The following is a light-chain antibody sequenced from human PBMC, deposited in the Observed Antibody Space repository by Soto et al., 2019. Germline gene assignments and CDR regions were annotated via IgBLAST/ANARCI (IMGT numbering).Light chain of an antibody. CDR1: QSVSSN. J-gene: IGKJ1*01. CDR2: GAF. CDR3: QQYNNWPRT. Sequence: EIVMTQSPATLSVSPGERATLSCRASQSVSSNLAWYQQKPGQAPRLLIYGAFTRATGIPARVSGSGSGTEFTLTISSLQSEDFAVYYCQQYNNWPRTFGQGTKVEI. V-gene: IGKV3-15*01.